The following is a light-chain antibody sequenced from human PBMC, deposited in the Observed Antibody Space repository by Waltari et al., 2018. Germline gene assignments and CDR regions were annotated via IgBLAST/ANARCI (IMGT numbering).Light chain of an antibody. CDR1: SLRPSF. CDR2: GVG. J-gene: IGLJ3*02. V-gene: IGLV3-19*01. CDR3: NSRDISGNHWV. Sequence: SSELTQDPAVSVALGQTVRLPCQGDSLRPSFASWDQQKPGQAPVLVVFGVGNRPSGIPDRFSGSNSGNTAFLTITGAQADDEADYYCNSRDISGNHWVFGGGTRLTVL.